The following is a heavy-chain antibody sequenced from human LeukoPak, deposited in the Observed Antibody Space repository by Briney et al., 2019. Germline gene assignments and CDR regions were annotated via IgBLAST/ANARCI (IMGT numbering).Heavy chain of an antibody. Sequence: GASVKVSCKASGYTFTGYYMHWVRQAPGQGLEWMGWINPNSGDTNFAQKFQGRVTMTRDTSISTAYMELSRLRSDDTAMYYCARDVWGVGAPRLDYWGQGTLVTVSS. D-gene: IGHD3-16*01. V-gene: IGHV1-2*02. J-gene: IGHJ4*02. CDR3: ARDVWGVGAPRLDY. CDR1: GYTFTGYY. CDR2: INPNSGDT.